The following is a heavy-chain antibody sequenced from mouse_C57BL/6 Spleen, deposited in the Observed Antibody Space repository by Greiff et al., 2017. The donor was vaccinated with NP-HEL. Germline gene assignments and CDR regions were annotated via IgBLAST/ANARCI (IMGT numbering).Heavy chain of an antibody. CDR2: IDPETGGT. Sequence: QVQLKESGAELVRPGASVTLSCKASGYTFTDYEMHWVKQTPVHGLEWIGAIDPETGGTAYNQKFKGKAILTADKSSSTAYMELRSLTSEDSAVYYCTRRDSNYGVYPYWGQGTTLTVSS. CDR1: GYTFTDYE. D-gene: IGHD2-5*01. V-gene: IGHV1-15*01. J-gene: IGHJ2*01. CDR3: TRRDSNYGVYPY.